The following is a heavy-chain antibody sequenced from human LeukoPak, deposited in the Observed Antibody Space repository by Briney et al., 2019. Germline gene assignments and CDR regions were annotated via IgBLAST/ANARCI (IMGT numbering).Heavy chain of an antibody. CDR1: GGSISSSSYH. Sequence: PSETLSLTCTVSGGSISSSSYHWGWIRQPPGKGLEWIGSIYYSGSTYYNPSLKSRVTISVDTSKNQFSLKLSSVTAADTAVYYCARHDYDFWSGPADYWGQGTLVTVSS. CDR3: ARHDYDFWSGPADY. J-gene: IGHJ4*02. V-gene: IGHV4-39*01. D-gene: IGHD3-3*01. CDR2: IYYSGST.